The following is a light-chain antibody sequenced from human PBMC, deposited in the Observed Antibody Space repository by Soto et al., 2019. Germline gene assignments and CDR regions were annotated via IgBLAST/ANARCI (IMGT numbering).Light chain of an antibody. CDR3: QHYNSYSEA. CDR1: QTISSW. J-gene: IGKJ1*01. V-gene: IGKV1-5*03. Sequence: DIQMTQSASTLSGSLGDRVTITCWASQTISSWLAWYQQKPGKAPKLLIYKASTLKSGVPSRFSGSGYGTEFNLTISSLQTDDFATYYCQHYNSYSEAFGQGTKVDIK. CDR2: KAS.